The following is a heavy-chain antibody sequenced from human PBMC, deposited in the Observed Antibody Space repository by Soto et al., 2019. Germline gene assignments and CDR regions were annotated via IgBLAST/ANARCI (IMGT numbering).Heavy chain of an antibody. CDR3: ARLGEVFGVVRTHYYYMDV. D-gene: IGHD3-3*01. CDR2: MSGNAIST. J-gene: IGHJ6*03. V-gene: IGHV3-23*01. Sequence: EVQLLESGGGLVQPGRSLRLSCAASGFTFRSYAMSWVRQAPGKGLEWVSGMSGNAISTYYADSVKGRFTISRDNSKNTLYLQMNSLTAEDTAMYYCARLGEVFGVVRTHYYYMDVWGKGTTVTVSS. CDR1: GFTFRSYA.